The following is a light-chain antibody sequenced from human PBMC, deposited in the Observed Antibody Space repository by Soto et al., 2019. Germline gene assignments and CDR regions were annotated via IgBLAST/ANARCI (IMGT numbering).Light chain of an antibody. CDR1: SSNIGNNY. CDR2: ENN. CDR3: GTWDSSLSAV. V-gene: IGLV1-51*02. Sequence: QSVLTQPPPVSPAPGQKVTISCSGNSSNIGNNYVSWYQQLPGTAPKLLIYENNKRPSGIPDRFSGSKSGTSATLGITGLQTGDEADYYCGTWDSSLSAVFGTGTKVTVL. J-gene: IGLJ1*01.